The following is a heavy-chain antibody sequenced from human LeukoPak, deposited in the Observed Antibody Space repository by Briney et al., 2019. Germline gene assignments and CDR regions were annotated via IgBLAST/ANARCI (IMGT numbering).Heavy chain of an antibody. CDR3: ASGGSTAMAIDY. CDR2: IYYSGST. Sequence: SETLSLTCTVSGGSISSYYWSWIRQPPGKGLEWIGYIYYSGSTNYNPSLKSRVTISVDTSKNQFSLKLSSVTAADTAAYYCASGGSTAMAIDYWGQGTLVTVSS. V-gene: IGHV4-59*01. J-gene: IGHJ4*02. CDR1: GGSISSYY. D-gene: IGHD5-18*01.